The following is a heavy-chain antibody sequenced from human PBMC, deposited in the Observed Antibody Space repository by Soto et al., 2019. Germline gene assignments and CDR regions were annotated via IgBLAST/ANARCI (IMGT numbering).Heavy chain of an antibody. CDR1: GFTFSSYG. J-gene: IGHJ3*02. Sequence: ESGGGVVQPGRSLRLSCAASGFTFSSYGMHWVRQAPGKGLEWVAVIWYDGSNKYYADSVKGRFTISRDNSKNTLYLQMNSLRAEDTAVYYCARDPSTYGDRAFDIGGQGTMVTVSS. CDR3: ARDPSTYGDRAFDI. V-gene: IGHV3-33*01. D-gene: IGHD4-17*01. CDR2: IWYDGSNK.